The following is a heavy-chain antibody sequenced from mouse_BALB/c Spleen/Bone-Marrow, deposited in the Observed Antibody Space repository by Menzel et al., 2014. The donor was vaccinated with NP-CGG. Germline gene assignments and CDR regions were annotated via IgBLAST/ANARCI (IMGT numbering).Heavy chain of an antibody. J-gene: IGHJ4*01. Sequence: VKLVESGPGLVAPSQRLSITCTVSEFSLSRYSVHWVRQPPGKGLEWLGMIWGGGSTDYNSALKSRLNISKVNSKSQVFLKMNSLQTDDTAMYYCARMYYAYAMDYWGQGTSVTVSS. D-gene: IGHD1-1*01. CDR2: IWGGGST. V-gene: IGHV2-6-4*01. CDR1: EFSLSRYS. CDR3: ARMYYAYAMDY.